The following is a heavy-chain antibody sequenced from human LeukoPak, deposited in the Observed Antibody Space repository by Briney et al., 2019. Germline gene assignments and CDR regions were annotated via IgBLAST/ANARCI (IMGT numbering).Heavy chain of an antibody. Sequence: PSETLSLTCAVSGGSISSSNWWSWVRQPPGKGLEWIGEIYHSGSTNYNPSLKSRVTISVDKSKNQFSLELSSVTAADTAVYYCARGPAPDTVGFDYWGQGTLVTVSS. CDR3: ARGPAPDTVGFDY. V-gene: IGHV4-4*02. CDR2: IYHSGST. CDR1: GGSISSSNW. D-gene: IGHD4-23*01. J-gene: IGHJ4*02.